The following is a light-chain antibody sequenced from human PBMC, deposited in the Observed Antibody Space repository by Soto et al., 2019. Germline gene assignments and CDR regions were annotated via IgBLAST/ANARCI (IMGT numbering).Light chain of an antibody. CDR1: STDIGAYKF. Sequence: QPFLTQPASVSASPGQSITISCTGTSTDIGAYKFVSWYQQHPGKAPKLMIYDVTSRPSGVSNRFSGSKSGNTASLIISGLQAEDEADYYCFSYTSFDTYVFGTVTKVTVL. V-gene: IGLV2-14*03. J-gene: IGLJ1*01. CDR2: DVT. CDR3: FSYTSFDTYV.